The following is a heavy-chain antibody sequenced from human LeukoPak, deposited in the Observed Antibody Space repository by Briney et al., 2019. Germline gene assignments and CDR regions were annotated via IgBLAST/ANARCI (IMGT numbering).Heavy chain of an antibody. CDR1: GFTFSSYG. V-gene: IGHV3-30*02. D-gene: IGHD3-10*01. J-gene: IGHJ4*02. Sequence: AGGSLRLSCAASGFTFSSYGMHWVRQAPGKGLEWVAFIRYDGSNKYYADSVKGRFTISRDNSKNTLYLQMNSLRAEDTAVYYCARGTRLRLWFGSYWGFDYWGQGTLVTVSS. CDR3: ARGTRLRLWFGSYWGFDY. CDR2: IRYDGSNK.